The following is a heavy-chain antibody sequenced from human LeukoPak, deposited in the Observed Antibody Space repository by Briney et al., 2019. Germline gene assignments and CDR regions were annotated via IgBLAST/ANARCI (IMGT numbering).Heavy chain of an antibody. CDR2: ISSSSSYT. Sequence: GGSLRLSRAASGFTFSDYYMSWIRQAPGKGLEWVSYISSSSSYTNYADSVKGRFTISRDNAKNSLYLQMNSLRAEDTAVYYCASEDYGSGTPYGMDVWGKGTTVTVSS. D-gene: IGHD3-10*01. CDR1: GFTFSDYY. J-gene: IGHJ6*04. V-gene: IGHV3-11*06. CDR3: ASEDYGSGTPYGMDV.